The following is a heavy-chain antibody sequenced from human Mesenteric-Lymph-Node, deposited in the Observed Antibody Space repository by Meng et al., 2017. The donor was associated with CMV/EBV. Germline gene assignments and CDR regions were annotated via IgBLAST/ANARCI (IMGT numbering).Heavy chain of an antibody. D-gene: IGHD3-22*01. V-gene: IGHV3-23*01. CDR3: AKDDYYDSSGYYWF. CDR2: ISGSGGST. CDR1: GFTFSSYA. J-gene: IGHJ4*02. Sequence: GGSLRLSCAASGFTFSSYAMSWVRQAPGKGLEWVSAISGSGGSTYYADSVKGRFTISRGNSKNTLYLQMNSLRAEDTAVYYCAKDDYYDSSGYYWFWGQGTLVTVSS.